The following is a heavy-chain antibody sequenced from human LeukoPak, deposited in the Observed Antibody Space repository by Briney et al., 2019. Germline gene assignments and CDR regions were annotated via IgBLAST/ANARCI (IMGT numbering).Heavy chain of an antibody. CDR3: ASQYCSSTSCYLPPRNWFDP. CDR1: GGSFSGYY. Sequence: SETLSLTCAVYGGSFSGYYWSWIRQPPGKGLEWIGEINHSGSINYNPSLKSRVTISVDTSKNQFSLKLSSVTAADTAVYYCASQYCSSTSCYLPPRNWFDPWGQGTLVTVSS. J-gene: IGHJ5*02. V-gene: IGHV4-34*01. D-gene: IGHD2-2*01. CDR2: INHSGSI.